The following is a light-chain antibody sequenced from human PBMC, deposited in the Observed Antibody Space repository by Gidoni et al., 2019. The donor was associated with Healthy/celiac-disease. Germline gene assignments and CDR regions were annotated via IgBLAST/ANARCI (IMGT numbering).Light chain of an antibody. Sequence: EIQMTQSPSTLSASVGDRVTITCRASQSISSQLAWYQQKPGKAPKHLIYKASSLESGVPSRFSGSGSGTEFTLTISSLQPDDFATYYCQQYNSYSRTFGQGTKVEIK. V-gene: IGKV1-5*03. CDR3: QQYNSYSRT. J-gene: IGKJ1*01. CDR1: QSISSQ. CDR2: KAS.